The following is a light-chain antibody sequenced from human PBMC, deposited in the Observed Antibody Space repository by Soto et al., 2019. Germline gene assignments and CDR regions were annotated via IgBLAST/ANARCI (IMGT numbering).Light chain of an antibody. CDR1: QDISSW. V-gene: IGKV1-12*01. CDR2: AVT. J-gene: IGKJ1*01. CDR3: QQDNSDTWT. Sequence: HLSASLSYIFTSVGGRVSITCRASQDISSWLAWYQQKPGKAPQLLLYAVTTLQRGVPSRFSGSGSATKFTLTISDLQPDDFATYFCQQDNSDTWTFGQGTKVDI.